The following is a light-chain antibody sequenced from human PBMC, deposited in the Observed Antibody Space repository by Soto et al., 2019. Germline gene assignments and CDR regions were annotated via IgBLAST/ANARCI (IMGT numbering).Light chain of an antibody. CDR3: QQSCSTSST. CDR1: KSISNY. J-gene: IGKJ5*01. Sequence: DIQMSQSPSSLSASVEGRVVITCPTKKSISNYLTWYQQKPGQAPKLLIFGASSLASGVPARFSGGGSGTDFTLTISSLEPEDFAAYYCQQSCSTSSTFGQGTRLEI. V-gene: IGKV1-39*01. CDR2: GAS.